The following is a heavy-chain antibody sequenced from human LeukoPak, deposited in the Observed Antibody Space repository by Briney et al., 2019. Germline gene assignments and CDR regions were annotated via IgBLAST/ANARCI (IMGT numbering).Heavy chain of an antibody. CDR2: IYYSGST. V-gene: IGHV4-34*01. CDR1: GGSFSGYY. Sequence: SETLSLTCAVYGGSFSGYYWSWIRQPPGKGLEWIGSIYYSGSTYYNPSLKSRVTISVDTSKNQFSLKLSSVTAADTAVYYCARHAKSSSELLWFGELGNWFDPWGQGTLVTVSS. D-gene: IGHD3-10*01. CDR3: ARHAKSSSELLWFGELGNWFDP. J-gene: IGHJ5*02.